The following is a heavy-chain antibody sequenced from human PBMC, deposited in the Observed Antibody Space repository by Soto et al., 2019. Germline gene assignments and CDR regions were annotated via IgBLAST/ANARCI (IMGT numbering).Heavy chain of an antibody. Sequence: SVKVSCKASGYTFTGYYMHWVRQAPGQGLEWMGWINPNSGGTNYAQKFQGWVTMTRDTSISTAYMELSRLRSDDTAVYYCARQGGSYFYYSYGMDVWGQGTTVAVYS. D-gene: IGHD1-26*01. CDR1: GYTFTGYY. CDR3: ARQGGSYFYYSYGMDV. CDR2: INPNSGGT. J-gene: IGHJ6*02. V-gene: IGHV1-2*04.